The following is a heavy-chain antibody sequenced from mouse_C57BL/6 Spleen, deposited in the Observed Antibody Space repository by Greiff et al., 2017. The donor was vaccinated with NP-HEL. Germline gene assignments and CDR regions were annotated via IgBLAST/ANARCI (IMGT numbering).Heavy chain of an antibody. Sequence: EVKLVESGGGLVKPGGSLKLSCAASGFTFSDYGMHWVRQAPEKGLEWVAYISSGSSTIYYADTVKGRFTISRDNAKNTLFRQMTSLRSEDTAMYYCARDDGYRYYYAMDYWGQGTSVTVSS. CDR2: ISSGSSTI. J-gene: IGHJ4*01. CDR1: GFTFSDYG. V-gene: IGHV5-17*01. CDR3: ARDDGYRYYYAMDY. D-gene: IGHD2-3*01.